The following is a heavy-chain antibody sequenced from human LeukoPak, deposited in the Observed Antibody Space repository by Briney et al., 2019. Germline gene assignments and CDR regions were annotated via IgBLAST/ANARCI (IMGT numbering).Heavy chain of an antibody. V-gene: IGHV3-30*18. CDR3: AKDQGVATGSGVHYYYYYGMDV. CDR1: GFTFSSYG. D-gene: IGHD5-12*01. J-gene: IGHJ6*04. Sequence: PGRSLRLSCAASGFTFSSYGMHWVRQAPGKGLEWVAVISYDGSNKYYADSVKGRFTISRDNSKNTLYLQMNSLRAEDTAVYYCAKDQGVATGSGVHYYYYYGMDVWGKGTTVTVSS. CDR2: ISYDGSNK.